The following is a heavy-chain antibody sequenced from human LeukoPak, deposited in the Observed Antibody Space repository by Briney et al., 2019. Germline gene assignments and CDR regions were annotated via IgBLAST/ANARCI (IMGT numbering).Heavy chain of an antibody. J-gene: IGHJ4*02. V-gene: IGHV1-2*02. CDR3: ARAVYDSSGYDY. CDR1: GYTFTGYY. D-gene: IGHD3-22*01. CDR2: INPNSGGT. Sequence: ASVKVSCKASGYTFTGYYMHWVRQAPGQGLEWMGWINPNSGGTNYAQKFQGRVTMTRDTSISTAYMELSRLRSDDTAVYYCARAVYDSSGYDYWGQGTLVTVSS.